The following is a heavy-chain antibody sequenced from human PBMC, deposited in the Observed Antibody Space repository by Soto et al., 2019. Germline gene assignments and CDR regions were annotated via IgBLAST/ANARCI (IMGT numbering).Heavy chain of an antibody. Sequence: QVQLVESGGGVVQPGRSLTLSCAASGFPFTSYAIHWVRQAPGKGLEWVAVISHDGGIKHYADSVKGRFTISRDNSKNALYLQMNSLRDEDTAVYHRAGEHDALDVWGQGTTVTVAS. J-gene: IGHJ6*02. CDR1: GFPFTSYA. CDR3: AGEHDALDV. V-gene: IGHV3-30-3*01. D-gene: IGHD1-1*01. CDR2: ISHDGGIK.